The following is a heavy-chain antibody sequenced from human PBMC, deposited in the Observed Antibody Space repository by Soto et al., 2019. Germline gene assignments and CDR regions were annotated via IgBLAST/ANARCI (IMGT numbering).Heavy chain of an antibody. V-gene: IGHV6-1*03. J-gene: IGHJ4*02. CDR1: GDSVSSNSAP. CDR3: ARDRYCSSTSCLEPFDY. Sequence: SQTLSLTCAIAGDSVSSNSAPWNWIMQSPSRSLEWLRRTYYRSKWYHVYAVSVKSSTTINPDTSKNPFSLQLNSVTPEDTAVYYCARDRYCSSTSCLEPFDYWGQGTLVTVSS. CDR2: TYYRSKWYH. D-gene: IGHD2-2*01.